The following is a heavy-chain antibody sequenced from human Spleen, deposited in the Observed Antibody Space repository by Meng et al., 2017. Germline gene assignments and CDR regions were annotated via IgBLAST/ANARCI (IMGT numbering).Heavy chain of an antibody. CDR3: AREESPGHFDY. Sequence: QVQLLHSVPEGEKPGASVNVSCKASGYTFSNYEINGVRQATGQGLEWLATINANTGGTAYSQWFQGRANLTWDTSTSPAYMELSSLESQDTAMYSCAREESPGHFDYLGQGTLVTASS. CDR2: INANTGGT. CDR1: GYTFSNYE. J-gene: IGHJ4*02. V-gene: IGHV1-8*01.